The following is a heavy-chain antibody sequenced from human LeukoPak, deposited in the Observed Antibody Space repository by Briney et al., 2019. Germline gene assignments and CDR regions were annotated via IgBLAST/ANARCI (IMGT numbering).Heavy chain of an antibody. V-gene: IGHV3-53*01. J-gene: IGHJ4*02. CDR1: GFTVSSNY. Sequence: PGGSLRLSCAASGFTVSSNYMSWVRQAPGKGLEWVSVIYSGGSTYYADSVKGRFTISRDNAKNSLYLQMNSLRAEDTAVYYCARSLKYGLSFDYWGQGTLVTVSS. CDR3: ARSLKYGLSFDY. D-gene: IGHD2-2*01. CDR2: IYSGGST.